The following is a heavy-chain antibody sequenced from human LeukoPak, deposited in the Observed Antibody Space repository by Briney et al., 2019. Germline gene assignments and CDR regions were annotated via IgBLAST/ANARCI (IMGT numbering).Heavy chain of an antibody. Sequence: GGSLRLSCTASGFTFSNYAMNWVRRAPGKGLEWVSATSGSGSNTYYTDSVKDRFTISRDNSKNSLYLQMNSLRPKDTAVYYCAKSQREACCYGMDVWGQGTTVTVS. V-gene: IGHV3-23*01. CDR2: TSGSGSNT. J-gene: IGHJ6*02. D-gene: IGHD1-26*01. CDR1: GFTFSNYA. CDR3: AKSQREACCYGMDV.